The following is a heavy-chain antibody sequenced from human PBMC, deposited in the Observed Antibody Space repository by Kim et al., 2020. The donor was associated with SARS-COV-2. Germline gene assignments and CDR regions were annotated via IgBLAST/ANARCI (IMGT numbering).Heavy chain of an antibody. D-gene: IGHD6-13*01. V-gene: IGHV3-33*05. Sequence: GGSLRLSCAASGFTFSSYGMHWVRQAPGKGLEWVAVISYDGSNKYYADSVKGRFTISRDNSKNTLYLQMNSLRAEDTAVYYCARAGQQLVYYYYGMDVWGQGTTVTVSS. CDR2: ISYDGSNK. CDR3: ARAGQQLVYYYYGMDV. CDR1: GFTFSSYG. J-gene: IGHJ6*02.